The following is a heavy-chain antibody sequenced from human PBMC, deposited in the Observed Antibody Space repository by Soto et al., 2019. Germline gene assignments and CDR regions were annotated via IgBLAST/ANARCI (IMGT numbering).Heavy chain of an antibody. CDR1: GYTFTTYA. V-gene: IGHV1-3*04. CDR2: INTANGNT. J-gene: IGHJ4*02. CDR3: ARYCSGCTCY. Sequence: GASVKVSCKTSGYTFTTYAVHWVRQAPGQSLEWMGWINTANGNTEYSRKFQGRFTITRDTSASTAYMDLSSLRSEDTAMYYCARYCSGCTCYWGQGTLVTVSS. D-gene: IGHD2-15*01.